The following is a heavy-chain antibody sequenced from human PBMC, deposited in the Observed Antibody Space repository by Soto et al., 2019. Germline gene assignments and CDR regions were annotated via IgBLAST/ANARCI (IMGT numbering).Heavy chain of an antibody. Sequence: EVQLLESGGGLVQPGGSLRLSCAASGFTFSSYAMSWVRQAPGKGLEWVSAISGSGGSTYYADSVKGRFTISRDNSKNTLYLQMNSLRAEDTAEYYCAKAGCSGGSCYSHYWGQGTLVTVSS. V-gene: IGHV3-23*01. CDR2: ISGSGGST. CDR1: GFTFSSYA. J-gene: IGHJ4*02. D-gene: IGHD2-15*01. CDR3: AKAGCSGGSCYSHY.